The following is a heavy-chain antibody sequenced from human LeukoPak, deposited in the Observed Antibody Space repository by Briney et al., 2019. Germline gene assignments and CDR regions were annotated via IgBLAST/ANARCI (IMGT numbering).Heavy chain of an antibody. Sequence: SETLSLTCTVSGGSISSGDYYWSWIRQPPGKGLEWIGYIYYSGSTYYNPSLKSRVTISVDTSKNQFSLKLSSVTAADTAVYYCARQIAAAGYDYWGQGTLVTVSS. CDR2: IYYSGST. CDR1: GGSISSGDYY. J-gene: IGHJ4*02. V-gene: IGHV4-30-4*08. D-gene: IGHD6-13*01. CDR3: ARQIAAAGYDY.